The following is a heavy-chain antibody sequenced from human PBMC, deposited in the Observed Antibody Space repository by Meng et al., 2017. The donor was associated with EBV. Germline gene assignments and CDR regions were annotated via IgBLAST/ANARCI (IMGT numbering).Heavy chain of an antibody. Sequence: QVHLQGSGPGVVKPSGTLALPCHVSGGSVSSGSYYWSWIRQPPGKGLWWIGYIYYSGSTNYNPSLKSRVTISVDTSKNQFSLKLSSVTAADTAVYYCARGRYYGDYFWFDPWGQGTLVTVSS. V-gene: IGHV4-61*01. D-gene: IGHD4-17*01. CDR2: IYYSGST. CDR3: ARGRYYGDYFWFDP. CDR1: GGSVSSGSYY. J-gene: IGHJ5*02.